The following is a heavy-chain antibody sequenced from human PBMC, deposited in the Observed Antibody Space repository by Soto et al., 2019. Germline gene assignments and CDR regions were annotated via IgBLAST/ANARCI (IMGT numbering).Heavy chain of an antibody. V-gene: IGHV1-2*02. J-gene: IGHJ4*02. Sequence: ASVKVSCKASGYTFTGYYMHWVRQAPGQGLEWMGWINPNSGGTNYAQKFQGRVTMTRDTSISTAYMELSRLKSDDTAVYYCARARRISISGALFDYWGQGTLVTVSS. CDR2: INPNSGGT. D-gene: IGHD3-3*02. CDR3: ARARRISISGALFDY. CDR1: GYTFTGYY.